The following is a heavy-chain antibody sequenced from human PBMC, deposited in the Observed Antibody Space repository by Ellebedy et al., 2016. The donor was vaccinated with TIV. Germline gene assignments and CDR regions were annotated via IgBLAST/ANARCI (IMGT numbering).Heavy chain of an antibody. V-gene: IGHV4-34*01. CDR1: GGSFSGYY. D-gene: IGHD2-2*01. Sequence: SETLSLXXAVYGGSFSGYYWSWIRQPPGKGLEWIGEINHSGSTNYNPSLKSRVTISVDTSKNQFSLKLSSVTAADTAVYYCARADIVVVPAAIDIWGQGTMVTVSS. CDR3: ARADIVVVPAAIDI. CDR2: INHSGST. J-gene: IGHJ3*02.